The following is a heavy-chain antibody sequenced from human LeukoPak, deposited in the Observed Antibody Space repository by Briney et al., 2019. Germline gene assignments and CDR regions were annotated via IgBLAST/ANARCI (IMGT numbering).Heavy chain of an antibody. Sequence: GGSLRLSCAASGFTVNSNYMRWVRRAPGKGLEWVSLIYTGGSTYYADSVRGRFTISRDNSKNTLYLQMNSLRPEDTAIYYCARGFGKAAADVFGGYTMDVCGQGTTVAVSS. V-gene: IGHV3-66*02. CDR1: GFTVNSNY. CDR3: ARGFGKAAADVFGGYTMDV. CDR2: IYTGGST. J-gene: IGHJ6*02. D-gene: IGHD6-13*01.